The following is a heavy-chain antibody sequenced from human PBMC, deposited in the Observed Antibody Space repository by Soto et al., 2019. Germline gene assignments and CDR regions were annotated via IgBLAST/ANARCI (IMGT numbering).Heavy chain of an antibody. J-gene: IGHJ4*01. V-gene: IGHV3-9*01. CDR3: ARTVRY. CDR1: GFSFDGYG. CDR2: ISWNGGSV. Sequence: EVQLEESGGGLVQPGRSLRLSCAASGFSFDGYGMHWVRQAPGKGLEWVSGISWNGGSVAYADSVKGRFTISRDNAKSSLYLQMDSLRAEDTALYYCARTVRYWGHGTLVTVSS. D-gene: IGHD3-10*01.